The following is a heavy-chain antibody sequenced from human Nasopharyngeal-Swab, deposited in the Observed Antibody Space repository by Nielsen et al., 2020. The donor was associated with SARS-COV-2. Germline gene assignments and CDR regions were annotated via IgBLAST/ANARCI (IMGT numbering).Heavy chain of an antibody. V-gene: IGHV1-8*01. D-gene: IGHD3-3*01. Sequence: WVRQAPGQGLEWMGWMNPNSGNTGYAQKFQGRVTMTRNTSISTAYMELSSLRSEDTAVYYCARDSTLRFLEWFLSHKSAVFDYWGQGTLVTVSS. J-gene: IGHJ4*02. CDR2: MNPNSGNT. CDR3: ARDSTLRFLEWFLSHKSAVFDY.